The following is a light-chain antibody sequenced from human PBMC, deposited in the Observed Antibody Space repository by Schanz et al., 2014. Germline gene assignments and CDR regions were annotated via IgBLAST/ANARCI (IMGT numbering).Light chain of an antibody. V-gene: IGLV2-23*01. CDR3: CSYAGSNTWV. CDR1: SSDVGTYNL. CDR2: EGA. J-gene: IGLJ3*02. Sequence: QSALTQPASVSGSPGQSITISCTGTSSDVGTYNLVSWYQQHPGKAPRLMIYEGAKRPSGVSHRFSGSKSGNTASLTISGLQAEDEADYYCCSYAGSNTWVFGGGTKLTVL.